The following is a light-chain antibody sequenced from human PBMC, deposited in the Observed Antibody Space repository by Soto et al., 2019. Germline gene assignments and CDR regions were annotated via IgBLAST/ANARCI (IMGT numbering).Light chain of an antibody. CDR2: WAS. V-gene: IGKV4-1*01. Sequence: DIVMTQSPDSLAVSLGERATINCKSSQTVFYSSNNKNYLAWYQQKPGQPPKLLISWASTRESGVPDRFSGSGSGTDFTLTISSLQAEDVAVYYCQQYASTLWTFGQGTKVEIK. J-gene: IGKJ1*01. CDR3: QQYASTLWT. CDR1: QTVFYSSNNKNY.